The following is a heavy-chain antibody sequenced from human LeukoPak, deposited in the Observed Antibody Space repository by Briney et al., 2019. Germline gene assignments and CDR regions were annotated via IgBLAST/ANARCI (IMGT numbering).Heavy chain of an antibody. CDR3: ARVSRYYDSSGYYYRY. D-gene: IGHD3-22*01. CDR1: GYTFTSYG. Sequence: GASVKVSCKASGYTFTSYGISWVRQAPGQGLEWMGWISAYNGNTNYAQKLQGRVTMTRDTSISTAYMELSRLRSDDTAVYYCARVSRYYDSSGYYYRYWGQGTLVTVSS. J-gene: IGHJ4*02. V-gene: IGHV1-18*01. CDR2: ISAYNGNT.